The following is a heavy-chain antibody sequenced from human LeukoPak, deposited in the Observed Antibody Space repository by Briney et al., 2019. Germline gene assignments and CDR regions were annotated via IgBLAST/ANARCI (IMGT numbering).Heavy chain of an antibody. V-gene: IGHV3-53*01. J-gene: IGHJ4*02. CDR2: LYTGGET. CDR1: GFTVSKNY. D-gene: IGHD1-1*01. CDR3: ARGFAPAYNFDVFDY. Sequence: PGGSLRLSCAASGFTVSKNYMIWVRQAPGKGLEWVSLLYTGGETNYADSVKGRFTISRDTSKNTVSLHMSSLRAEDTAVYYCARGFAPAYNFDVFDYWGQGTLVTVSS.